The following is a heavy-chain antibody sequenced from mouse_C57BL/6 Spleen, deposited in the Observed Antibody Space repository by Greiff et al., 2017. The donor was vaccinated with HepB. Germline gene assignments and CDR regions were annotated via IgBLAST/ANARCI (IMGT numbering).Heavy chain of an antibody. CDR1: GYTFTSYW. J-gene: IGHJ2*01. CDR3: ARSSGLYFDD. V-gene: IGHV1-69*01. CDR2: IDPSDSYT. Sequence: QVQLQQPGAELVMPGASVKLSCKASGYTFTSYWMHWVKQRPGQGLEWIGEIDPSDSYTNYNQKFKGKSTLTVDKSSSTAYMQLSSLTSEDSAVYYCARSSGLYFDDWGQGTTLTVSS.